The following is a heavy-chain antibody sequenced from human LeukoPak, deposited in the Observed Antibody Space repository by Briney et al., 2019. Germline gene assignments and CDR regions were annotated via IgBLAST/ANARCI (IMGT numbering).Heavy chain of an antibody. CDR2: IYRSGST. J-gene: IGHJ4*02. CDR3: ARDRGGIVAFDY. V-gene: IGHV4-30-2*05. D-gene: IGHD2-15*01. CDR1: GGSISSGGYY. Sequence: SQTLSLTCTVSGGSISSGGYYWSWIRQPPGKGLEWIGYIYRSGSTYYNPSLKSRVTISVDASKNQFSLKLSSVTAADTAVYYCARDRGGIVAFDYWGQGTLVTVSS.